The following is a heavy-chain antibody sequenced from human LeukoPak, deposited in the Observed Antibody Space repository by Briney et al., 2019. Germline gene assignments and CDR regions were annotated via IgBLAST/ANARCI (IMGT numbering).Heavy chain of an antibody. J-gene: IGHJ2*01. CDR3: ARVEGMYYFGSRGSWYFDL. D-gene: IGHD3-22*01. CDR1: GFTFSNSW. CDR2: IKQDGSDK. V-gene: IGHV3-7*01. Sequence: PGGSLRLSCAASGFTFSNSWMTWVRQAPGKGPECVANIKQDGSDKYYVDSVKGRFTISRDNAKNSLYLGMNSLRADDTAVYYCARVEGMYYFGSRGSWYFDLWGRGTLVTVSS.